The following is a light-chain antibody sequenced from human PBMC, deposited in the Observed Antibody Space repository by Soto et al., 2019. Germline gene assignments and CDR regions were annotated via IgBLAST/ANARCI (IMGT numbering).Light chain of an antibody. CDR2: DVR. V-gene: IGLV2-11*01. CDR1: SSDVGGYNS. CDR3: SSYTVINTAV. Sequence: QSVLTQPRSVSGSPGQSVTISCTGTSSDVGGYNSVSWYQHHPGKAPKLMIYDVRKRPSGVPDRFSGSKSDNTASLTISGLQAEDEADYYCSSYTVINTAVFGGGTKVTVL. J-gene: IGLJ3*02.